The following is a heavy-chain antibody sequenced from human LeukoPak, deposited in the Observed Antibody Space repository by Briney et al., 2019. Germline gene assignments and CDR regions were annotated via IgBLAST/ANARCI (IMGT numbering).Heavy chain of an antibody. D-gene: IGHD4-17*01. CDR2: INHSGSA. CDR1: GGSFSGYY. V-gene: IGHV4-34*01. Sequence: SETLSLTCAVYGGSFSGYYWTWIRQPPGKGLEWIGEINHSGSANYNPSLKSRVTISLDTSKNQFSLKLSSVTAADTAVYYCARGQGTVTTHWGQGTLVTVSS. CDR3: ARGQGTVTTH. J-gene: IGHJ4*02.